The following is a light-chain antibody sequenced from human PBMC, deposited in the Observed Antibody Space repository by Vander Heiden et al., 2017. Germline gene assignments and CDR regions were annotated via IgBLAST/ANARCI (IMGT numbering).Light chain of an antibody. V-gene: IGLV2-14*01. J-gene: IGLJ1*01. CDR3: SSYASSSTPEV. CDR2: DVS. Sequence: QSALTPPASAAGPPGPLITTSCPGTSRDLGGYNYACWHQPHADQAPHLIIHDVSDRPSGISARFSGSKSGSTASPTISGLQAEDEADYYCSSYASSSTPEVVGTETRVT. CDR1: SRDLGGYNY.